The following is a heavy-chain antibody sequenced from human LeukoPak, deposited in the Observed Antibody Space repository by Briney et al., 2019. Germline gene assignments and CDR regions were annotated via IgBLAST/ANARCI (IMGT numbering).Heavy chain of an antibody. CDR2: IKQDGSEK. CDR1: GFTFSSYW. D-gene: IGHD3-9*01. J-gene: IGHJ4*02. V-gene: IGHV3-7*01. CDR3: ARGSVIRYFDWLSTQSFDY. Sequence: PGGSLRLSCAASGFTFSSYWMSWVRQAPGKGLEWVANIKQDGSEKYYVDSVKGRFTISRDNAKDSLYLQMNSLRAEDTAVYYCARGSVIRYFDWLSTQSFDYWGQGTLVTVSS.